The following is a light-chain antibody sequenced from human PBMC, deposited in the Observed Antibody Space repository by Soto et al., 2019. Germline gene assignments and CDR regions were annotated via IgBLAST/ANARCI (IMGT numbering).Light chain of an antibody. CDR1: NSDY. CDR2: EVN. Sequence: QSALTQPASVSGSPGQSITISCAGTNSDYVSWYQHYPGKAPKLIIYEVNNRPSGVSNRFSGSKSGNTASLTISGLQAEDEADYYCSSLRSISNYVFGTGTKVTVL. J-gene: IGLJ1*01. CDR3: SSLRSISNYV. V-gene: IGLV2-14*01.